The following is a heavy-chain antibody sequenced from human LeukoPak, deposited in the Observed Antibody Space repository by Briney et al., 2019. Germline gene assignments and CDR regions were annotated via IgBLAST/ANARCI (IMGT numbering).Heavy chain of an antibody. CDR3: ARAFQSLGGLSLPDY. Sequence: ASVKVSCKTSGYTFTNYAMNWVRQAPGQGLEWMGWIHPSTGNPTYAQGFTGRFVFSLDTSVSTTYLQISSLKAEDTAVYYCARAFQSLGGLSLPDYWGQGTLVTVSS. V-gene: IGHV7-4-1*02. J-gene: IGHJ4*02. D-gene: IGHD3-16*02. CDR1: GYTFTNYA. CDR2: IHPSTGNP.